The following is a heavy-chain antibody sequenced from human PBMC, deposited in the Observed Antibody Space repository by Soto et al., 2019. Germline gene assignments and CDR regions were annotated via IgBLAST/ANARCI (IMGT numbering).Heavy chain of an antibody. J-gene: IGHJ3*01. CDR2: IYPGDSDT. CDR3: ARGGDGSGWGAFNL. CDR1: GYSFTNYW. D-gene: IGHD6-19*01. Sequence: GESLKISCKGSGYSFTNYWIAWVRQMPGKGLEWMVIIYPGDSDTRYSPSFQGQVTISADKSISPAYLQWSSLKASDTAFYYCARGGDGSGWGAFNLWGQGTMVTVSS. V-gene: IGHV5-51*01.